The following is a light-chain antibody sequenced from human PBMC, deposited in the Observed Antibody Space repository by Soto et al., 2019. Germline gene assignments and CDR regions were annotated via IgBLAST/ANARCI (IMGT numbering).Light chain of an antibody. CDR1: QDISIH. CDR2: AAS. Sequence: IQLTQSPSSLSASVGDSVTITCRASQDISIHIAWYQQKPGTAPKVLIYAASTLESGVPSRFSGSGSGTDFTLTISSLQPEDFGTYYWQQVKTLLPLTFGGGTKVGIK. CDR3: QQVKTLLPLT. V-gene: IGKV1-9*01. J-gene: IGKJ4*01.